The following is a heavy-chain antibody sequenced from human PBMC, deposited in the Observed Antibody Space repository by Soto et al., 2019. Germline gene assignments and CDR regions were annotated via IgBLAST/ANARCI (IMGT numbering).Heavy chain of an antibody. Sequence: ASVKVSCKASGYMLTTYGITWVRQAPGQGLEWMGRISAYNGSIKCAPNFQGRFTMTTDTSTNTAHMELGSLRSDDTAIYYCARCSGSSAYQSGPWDNWGQGTLVTVSS. D-gene: IGHD5-12*01. J-gene: IGHJ4*02. V-gene: IGHV1-18*01. CDR2: ISAYNGSI. CDR1: GYMLTTYG. CDR3: ARCSGSSAYQSGPWDN.